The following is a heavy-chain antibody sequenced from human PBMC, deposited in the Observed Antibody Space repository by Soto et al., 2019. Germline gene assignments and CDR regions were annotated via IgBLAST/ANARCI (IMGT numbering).Heavy chain of an antibody. CDR3: AGNYDFWSGYYTRDRWFDP. J-gene: IGHJ5*02. D-gene: IGHD3-3*01. Sequence: ASVKVSCKASGYTFTSYGISWVRQAPGQGLEWMGWISAYNGNTNYAQKLQGRVTMTTDTSASTAYMELRSLRSDDTAVYYCAGNYDFWSGYYTRDRWFDPWGQGTLVTVSS. CDR2: ISAYNGNT. CDR1: GYTFTSYG. V-gene: IGHV1-18*01.